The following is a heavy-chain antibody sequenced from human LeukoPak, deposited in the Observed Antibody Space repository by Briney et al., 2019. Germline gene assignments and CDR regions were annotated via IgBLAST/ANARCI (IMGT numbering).Heavy chain of an antibody. V-gene: IGHV1-8*01. CDR2: MNPISGNT. CDR3: ARSSGWYDYYYYYMDV. Sequence: VASVKVSCKASGYTFTSYDIHWLRQATGQGLEWVGWMNPISGNTGYAQKFQGRVTITRNTSISTAYMELSSLRSEDTAVYYCARSSGWYDYYYYYMDVWGKGTTVTVSS. D-gene: IGHD6-19*01. CDR1: GYTFTSYD. J-gene: IGHJ6*03.